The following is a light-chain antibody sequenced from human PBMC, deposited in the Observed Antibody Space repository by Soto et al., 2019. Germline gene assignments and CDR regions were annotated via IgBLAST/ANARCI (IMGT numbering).Light chain of an antibody. J-gene: IGKJ1*01. Sequence: EIVLTQSPATLSVSLGDSATLSCRASQSVSSYLAWYQQKPGQAPRLLIYDAFNRATGIPARFSGSGSGTDFTLTISSLEPEDFAVYYCQQYNNWPTWTFGQGTKVDIK. CDR3: QQYNNWPTWT. CDR2: DAF. CDR1: QSVSSY. V-gene: IGKV3-11*01.